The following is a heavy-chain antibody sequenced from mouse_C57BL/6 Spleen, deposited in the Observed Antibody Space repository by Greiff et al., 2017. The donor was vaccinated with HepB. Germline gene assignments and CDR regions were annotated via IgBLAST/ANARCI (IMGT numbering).Heavy chain of an antibody. CDR2: IYIGNGYT. Sequence: VQLKESGAELVRPGSSVKMSCKTSGYTFTSYGINWVKQRPGQGLEWIGYIYIGNGYTEYNEKFKGKATLTSDTSSSTAYMQLSGLTSEDSAIYFCASHMVTPQGWFAYWGQGTLVTVSA. V-gene: IGHV1-58*01. D-gene: IGHD2-2*01. J-gene: IGHJ3*01. CDR3: ASHMVTPQGWFAY. CDR1: GYTFTSYG.